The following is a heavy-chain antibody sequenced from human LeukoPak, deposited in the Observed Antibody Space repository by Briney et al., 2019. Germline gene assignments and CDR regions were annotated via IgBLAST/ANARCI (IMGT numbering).Heavy chain of an antibody. CDR2: ISYDGSNK. CDR3: ARDRSSWYVDY. CDR1: GFTFSSYG. J-gene: IGHJ4*02. Sequence: GGSLRLSCAASGFTFSSYGMHWVRQAPGKGLEWVAVISYDGSNKYYADSVKGRFTISRDNSKNTLYLQMNSLRAEDTAVYYCARDRSSWYVDYWGQGTLVTVSS. D-gene: IGHD6-13*01. V-gene: IGHV3-30*03.